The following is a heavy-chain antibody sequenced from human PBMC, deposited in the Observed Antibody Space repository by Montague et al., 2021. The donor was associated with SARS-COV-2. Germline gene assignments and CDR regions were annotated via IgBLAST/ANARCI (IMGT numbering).Heavy chain of an antibody. CDR1: GYSISSGYY. CDR3: ARWYYGSGSYPN. J-gene: IGHJ4*02. D-gene: IGHD3-10*01. V-gene: IGHV4-38-2*01. Sequence: SETLSLTCSVSGYSISSGYYCGWIRPPPGKGLEWIGNIYHSGGTYYSPSLKSRVTVSVDTSKNQFSLRLSSVTAADTAVYYCARWYYGSGSYPNWGQGTLVTVSS. CDR2: IYHSGGT.